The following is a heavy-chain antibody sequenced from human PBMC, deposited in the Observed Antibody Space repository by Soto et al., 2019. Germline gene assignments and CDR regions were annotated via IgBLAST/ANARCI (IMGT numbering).Heavy chain of an antibody. Sequence: PGESLKISCKGSGYSFTSYWISWVRQMPGKGLEWMGRIDPSDSYTNYSPSFQGHVTISADKSISTAYLQWSSLKASDTAMYYCATQGWICSGGSCYSEDAFFDYWGQGTLVTVSP. CDR2: IDPSDSYT. J-gene: IGHJ4*02. CDR1: GYSFTSYW. D-gene: IGHD2-15*01. CDR3: ATQGWICSGGSCYSEDAFFDY. V-gene: IGHV5-10-1*01.